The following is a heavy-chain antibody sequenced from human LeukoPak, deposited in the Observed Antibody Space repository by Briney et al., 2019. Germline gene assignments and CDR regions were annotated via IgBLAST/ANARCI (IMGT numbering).Heavy chain of an antibody. J-gene: IGHJ6*03. CDR3: ARVEVVVVPAAMDYYYMDV. D-gene: IGHD2-2*01. CDR1: GYTFTGYY. CDR2: INPNSGGT. Sequence: GASVKVSCKASGYTFTGYYMHWVRQAPGQGLEWMGWINPNSGGTNYAQKFQGRVTMTRDTSISTAYMELSRLRSDDTAVYYCARVEVVVVPAAMDYYYMDVWGKGTTVTVSS. V-gene: IGHV1-2*02.